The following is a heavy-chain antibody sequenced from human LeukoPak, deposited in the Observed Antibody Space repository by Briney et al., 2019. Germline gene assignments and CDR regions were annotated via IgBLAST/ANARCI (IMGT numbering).Heavy chain of an antibody. CDR1: GYTFTGYY. Sequence: ASGKVSCMASGYTFTGYYMHWVRQAPGQGLEWMGWINPNSGGTNYAQKFQGRATMTRDTSISTAYMELSRLRSDDTAVYYCARSGLFTMIVVVGVFDIWGQGTMVTVSS. D-gene: IGHD3-22*01. CDR3: ARSGLFTMIVVVGVFDI. J-gene: IGHJ3*02. CDR2: INPNSGGT. V-gene: IGHV1-2*02.